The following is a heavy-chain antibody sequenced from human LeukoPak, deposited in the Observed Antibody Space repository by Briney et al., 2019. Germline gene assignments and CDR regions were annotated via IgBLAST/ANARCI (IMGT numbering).Heavy chain of an antibody. D-gene: IGHD3-22*01. CDR1: GFTFSSYA. J-gene: IGHJ4*02. V-gene: IGHV3-23*01. CDR2: ISGSGGST. Sequence: PGGSLRLSCAASGFTFSSYAMSWVRQAPGKGLEWGSAISGSGGSTYYADSVKGRFTISRDNSKNTLYLQMNSLRAEDTAVYYCAKSMIVVVHLSDYFDYWGQGTLVTVSS. CDR3: AKSMIVVVHLSDYFDY.